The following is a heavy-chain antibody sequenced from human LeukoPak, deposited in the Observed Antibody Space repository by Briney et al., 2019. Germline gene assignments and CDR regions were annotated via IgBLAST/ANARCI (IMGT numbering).Heavy chain of an antibody. J-gene: IGHJ4*02. CDR2: ISGSGGST. CDR1: GFTFSSYA. V-gene: IGHV3-23*01. CDR3: AKLLVITTYFDY. Sequence: GGSLRLSCAASGFTFSSYAMSWVRQAPAKGLEWVSAISGSGGSTYYADSVKGRFTISRDNSKNTLYLQMNSLRAEDTAVYYCAKLLVITTYFDYWGQGTLVTVSS. D-gene: IGHD3-22*01.